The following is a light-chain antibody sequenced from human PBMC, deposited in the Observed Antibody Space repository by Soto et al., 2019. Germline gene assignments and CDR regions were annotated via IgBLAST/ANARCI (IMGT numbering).Light chain of an antibody. J-gene: IGLJ2*01. CDR2: GNS. V-gene: IGLV1-40*01. CDR1: SSNIGAGYD. Sequence: QSVLTQPPSVSGAPGQRVTISCTGSSSNIGAGYDVHWYQQLPGTAPKLLIYGNSNRPSGVPDRFSGSKSGTPASLAITGLQAEDEADYYCQSYDSSLSGLLFGGGTKLPS. CDR3: QSYDSSLSGLL.